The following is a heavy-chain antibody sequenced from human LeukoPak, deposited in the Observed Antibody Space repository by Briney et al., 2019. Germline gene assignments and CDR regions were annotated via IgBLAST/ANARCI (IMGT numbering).Heavy chain of an antibody. J-gene: IGHJ5*02. D-gene: IGHD2-15*01. CDR3: ARDPRNVGLAP. CDR1: GFSLSGYW. CDR2: NNGDGSTT. Sequence: GSLRLSCVASGFSLSGYWMYWVRQAPGKGLMYISRNNGDGSTTNYADVVKGRFTMFRDNVKNTLYLQMNSLRVEDTAVYYCARDPRNVGLAPWGQGTLVTVSS. V-gene: IGHV3-74*01.